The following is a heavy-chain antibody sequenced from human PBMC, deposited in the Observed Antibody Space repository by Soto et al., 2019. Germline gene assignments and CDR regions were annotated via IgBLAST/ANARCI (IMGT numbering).Heavy chain of an antibody. CDR3: VEGSPVPIHGH. CDR1: GFSLSTSGVG. J-gene: IGHJ1*01. D-gene: IGHD2-2*01. V-gene: IGHV2-5*02. CDR2: IYWDDDK. Sequence: QITLKESGPTLVKPTQTLTLTCTFSGFSLSTSGVGVGWIRQPPGKALEWLALIYWDDDKRYSPFLKSRLTINKATSKNQVVLKMTNMDPVDTATYYCVEGSPVPIHGHWGQGTLVTVSS.